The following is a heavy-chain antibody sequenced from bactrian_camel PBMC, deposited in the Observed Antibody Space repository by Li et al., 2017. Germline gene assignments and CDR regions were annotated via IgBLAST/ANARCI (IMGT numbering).Heavy chain of an antibody. Sequence: QLVESGGGSVRARGSLTLTCVISDYTFNDCGVAWYRQKQGEYERKSVSTIRLDGSTSYAESVKGRFTISRDTNANTMTLQMTSLEPEDTAMYFCAEAPYRDGFSTKCRGQGTQV. D-gene: IGHD4*01. CDR2: IRLDGST. CDR1: DYTFNDCG. J-gene: IGHJ4*01. CDR3: AEAPYRDGFSTKC. V-gene: IGHV3S63*01.